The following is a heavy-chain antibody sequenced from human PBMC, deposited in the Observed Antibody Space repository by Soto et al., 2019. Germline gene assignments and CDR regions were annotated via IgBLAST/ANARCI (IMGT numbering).Heavy chain of an antibody. Sequence: GGSLRLSCAASGFTFSSYWMSWVRQAPGKGLEWVANIKQDGSEKYYVDSVKGRFTISRDNAKNSLYLQMNSLRAEDTAVYYWARDLVGATYCYYYGMDVWGQGTTVTVSS. D-gene: IGHD1-26*01. CDR3: ARDLVGATYCYYYGMDV. V-gene: IGHV3-7*01. CDR2: IKQDGSEK. J-gene: IGHJ6*02. CDR1: GFTFSSYW.